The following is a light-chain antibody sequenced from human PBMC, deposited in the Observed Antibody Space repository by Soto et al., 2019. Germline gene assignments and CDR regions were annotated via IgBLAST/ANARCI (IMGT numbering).Light chain of an antibody. V-gene: IGKV3-15*01. CDR1: QTIGNS. J-gene: IGKJ2*01. CDR2: GAS. Sequence: EMDMTQSPATLPVSPGERATLSGRAAQTIGNSLGWYQQKPGQAPRLLIYGASIRAPGIPARFSGTGSGTEFTATIRSGEPEESATYYCQFLGAVGPGTKLEVK. CDR3: QFLGA.